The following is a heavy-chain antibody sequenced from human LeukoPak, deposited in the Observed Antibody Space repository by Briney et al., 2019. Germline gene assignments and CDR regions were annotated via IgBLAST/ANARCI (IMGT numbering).Heavy chain of an antibody. CDR2: ISASGTST. CDR1: GFTFNNYA. J-gene: IGHJ4*02. V-gene: IGHV3-23*01. Sequence: GGSLRLSCSASGFTFNNYAMSWVRQAPGKGLEWVTTISASGTSTYYADSVKGRFTISGDNAKNTLYLQMNSLRAEDTAVYYCAREGGNDYHLDYWGQGTLVTVSS. D-gene: IGHD4-11*01. CDR3: AREGGNDYHLDY.